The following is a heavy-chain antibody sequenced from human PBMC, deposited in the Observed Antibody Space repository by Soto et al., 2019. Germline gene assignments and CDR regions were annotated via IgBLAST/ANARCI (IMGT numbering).Heavy chain of an antibody. Sequence: GGSLRLSCTASGFSFSNSGIQWVRQTPGKGLEWVALISFDGDKYYVDSVKGRFTISRDNPTNTVYLQMNRLRPEDTGVYYCARDYARGWCQFWGQGTLVTVSS. V-gene: IGHV3-30*03. J-gene: IGHJ4*02. CDR3: ARDYARGWCQF. CDR1: GFSFSNSG. D-gene: IGHD2-8*02. CDR2: ISFDGDK.